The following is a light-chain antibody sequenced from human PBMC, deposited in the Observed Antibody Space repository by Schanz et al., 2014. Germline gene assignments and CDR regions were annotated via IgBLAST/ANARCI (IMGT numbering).Light chain of an antibody. CDR3: QQYGSSPRT. Sequence: EIVMTQSPGTLSVSPGESATLSCRASQSVSSNLAWYQQKPGQAPRLLIYGASTRATGIPARFSGSGSGTDFTLTISRLEPEDFAVYYCQQYGSSPRTFGQGTKVEIK. J-gene: IGKJ1*01. V-gene: IGKV3-20*01. CDR1: QSVSSN. CDR2: GAS.